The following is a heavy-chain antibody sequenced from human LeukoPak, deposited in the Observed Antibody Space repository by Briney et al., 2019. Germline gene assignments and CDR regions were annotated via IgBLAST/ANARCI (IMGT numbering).Heavy chain of an antibody. V-gene: IGHV3-23*01. J-gene: IGHJ5*02. CDR3: ARDHPLTLWFGERGWFDP. CDR1: GFTFSSYA. CDR2: ISGSGGST. D-gene: IGHD3-10*01. Sequence: QTGGSLRLSCAASGFTFSSYAMSWVRQAPGKGLEWVSAISGSGGSTYYADSVKGRFTISRDNAKNSLYLQMNSLRAEDTAVYYCARDHPLTLWFGERGWFDPWGQGTLVTVSS.